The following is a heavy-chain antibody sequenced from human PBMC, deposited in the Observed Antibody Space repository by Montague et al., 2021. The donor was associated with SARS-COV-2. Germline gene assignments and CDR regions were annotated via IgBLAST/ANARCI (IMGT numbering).Heavy chain of an antibody. J-gene: IGHJ4*02. CDR2: ISGSGGNT. CDR3: ASLGYCSGGRCYSGDY. Sequence: SLILSCAASGFTFSSYAMSWVRQAPVKGLEWVSGISGSGGNTYYXDSVEGRFTISRDNPKNTLYLQMNSLRAEDTAVYYCASLGYCSGGRCYSGDYWGQGTLVTVSS. CDR1: GFTFSSYA. V-gene: IGHV3-23*01. D-gene: IGHD2-15*01.